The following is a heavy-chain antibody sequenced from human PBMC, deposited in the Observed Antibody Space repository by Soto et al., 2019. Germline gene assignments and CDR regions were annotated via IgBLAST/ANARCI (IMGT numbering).Heavy chain of an antibody. CDR3: VAMAGMWPTVFWFDP. D-gene: IGHD6-19*01. CDR1: GVSININKW. Sequence: QIQLQESGPGLVAPSGTLSLTCTVSGVSININKWWSWVRQPPGKGPEWIGEIYYRGTANYNPSLKSRVTISVDKSKNQFSLNLTSVTAADTAVYYYVAMAGMWPTVFWFDPWGQGALVTVSS. CDR2: IYYRGTA. J-gene: IGHJ5*02. V-gene: IGHV4-4*02.